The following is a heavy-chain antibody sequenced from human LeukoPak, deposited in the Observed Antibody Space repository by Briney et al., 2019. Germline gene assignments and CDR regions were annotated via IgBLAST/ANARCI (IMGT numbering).Heavy chain of an antibody. CDR3: AKDRHYQSNVLDY. V-gene: IGHV3-66*01. J-gene: IGHJ4*02. Sequence: GGSLRLSCAASGFTVSSNYMSWVRQAPGKGLEWVSVIYSGGSTYYADSVKGRFTISRDNSKNTVYLQMNSLTTEDTAVYYCAKDRHYQSNVLDYWGQGTLVTVSS. CDR1: GFTVSSNY. D-gene: IGHD3-22*01. CDR2: IYSGGST.